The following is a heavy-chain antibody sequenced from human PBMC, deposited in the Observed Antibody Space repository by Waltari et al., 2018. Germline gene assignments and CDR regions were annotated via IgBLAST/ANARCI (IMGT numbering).Heavy chain of an antibody. CDR2: TSYNARHI. CDR3: ASYYWDRTDCPGMDV. J-gene: IGHJ6*02. V-gene: IGHV3-30*03. Sequence: LRPPGEGPEWVAVTSYNARHIYNVASVEGRFTISRDNSKKTLYLQMDSLRADDTAVYYCASYYWDRTDCPGMDVWGQGTTVTVSS. D-gene: IGHD3-22*01.